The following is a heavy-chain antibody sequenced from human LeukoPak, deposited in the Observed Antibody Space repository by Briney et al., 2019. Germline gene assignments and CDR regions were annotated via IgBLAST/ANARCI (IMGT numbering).Heavy chain of an antibody. CDR3: ARVRTMVRGVMGNLDY. V-gene: IGHV1-8*01. J-gene: IGHJ4*02. CDR2: MNPNSGNT. Sequence: HGASVKVSCKASGYTFTSYDINWVRQATGQGLEWMGWMNPNSGNTGYAQKFQGRVTMTRDTSISTAYMELSRLRSDDTAVYYCARVRTMVRGVMGNLDYWGQGTLVTVSS. D-gene: IGHD3-10*01. CDR1: GYTFTSYD.